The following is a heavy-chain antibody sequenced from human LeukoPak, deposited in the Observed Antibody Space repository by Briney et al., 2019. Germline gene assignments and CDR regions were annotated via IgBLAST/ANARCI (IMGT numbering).Heavy chain of an antibody. Sequence: GGSLRLSCAASGFTFSSYGMSWVRQAPGKGLEWVSAISGSGGSTYYADSVKGRFTISRDNSKNTLYLQMNSLRADDTAVYYCAKDSKEAAAGTSHWFDPWGQGTLVTVSS. D-gene: IGHD6-13*01. CDR3: AKDSKEAAAGTSHWFDP. V-gene: IGHV3-23*01. CDR2: ISGSGGST. CDR1: GFTFSSYG. J-gene: IGHJ5*02.